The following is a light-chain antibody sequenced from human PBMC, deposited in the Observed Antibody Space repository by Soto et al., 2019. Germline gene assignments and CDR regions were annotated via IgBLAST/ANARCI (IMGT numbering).Light chain of an antibody. Sequence: DIQMTQSPSTLSGSVGDRVTITCRAIQTISSWLAWYQQKPGKAPKLLIYKASTLKSGVPSRFSGSGSGTEFTLTISSLQSEDFAVYYCQQYNNWPPELTFGGGTKVDIK. J-gene: IGKJ4*01. V-gene: IGKV1-5*03. CDR3: QQYNNWPPELT. CDR2: KAS. CDR1: QTISSW.